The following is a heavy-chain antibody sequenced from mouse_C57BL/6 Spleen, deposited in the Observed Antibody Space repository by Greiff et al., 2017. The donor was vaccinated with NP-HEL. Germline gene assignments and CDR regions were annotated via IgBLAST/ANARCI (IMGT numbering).Heavy chain of an antibody. CDR1: GYTFTDYY. D-gene: IGHD2-4*01. CDR3: ARGDYRDYDGEGDY. J-gene: IGHJ4*01. CDR2: INPYNGGT. Sequence: EVQLQQSGPVLVKPGASVKMSCKASGYTFTDYYMNWVKQSHGKSLEWIGVINPYNGGTSYNQKFKGKATLTVDKSSSTAYMELNSLTSEDSAVYYCARGDYRDYDGEGDYWGQGTSVTVSS. V-gene: IGHV1-19*01.